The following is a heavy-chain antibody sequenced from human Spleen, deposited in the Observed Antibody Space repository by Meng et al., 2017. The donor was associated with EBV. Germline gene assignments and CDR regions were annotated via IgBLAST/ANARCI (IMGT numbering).Heavy chain of an antibody. CDR2: ISGSGVST. CDR1: GFTFRSYV. J-gene: IGHJ4*02. Sequence: GPLVESGGGLGQPGGSLRLSCAVSGFTFRSYVMSWVRQAPGKGLEWVSAISGSGVSTYYADSVKGRFTISRDNSKNTLYLQMNSLRAEDTAVYYCAKDRLNVVVVTATDYWGQGTLVTVSS. CDR3: AKDRLNVVVVTATDY. V-gene: IGHV3-23*04. D-gene: IGHD2-21*02.